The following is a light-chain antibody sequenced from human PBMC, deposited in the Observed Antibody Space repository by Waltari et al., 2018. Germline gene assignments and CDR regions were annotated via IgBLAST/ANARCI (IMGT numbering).Light chain of an antibody. CDR1: NSDVGSYCL. CDR3: CSYAGRGTYV. V-gene: IGLV2-23*02. Sequence: QSALTQPASVTGSPGESNTISCTGTNSDVGSYCLVPWYQQHRGEAPQLLICEVFKRPPDISSRFSGSKSGSTASLTISGLQPEDEADYYCCSYAGRGTYVFGSGTKVTVL. CDR2: EVF. J-gene: IGLJ1*01.